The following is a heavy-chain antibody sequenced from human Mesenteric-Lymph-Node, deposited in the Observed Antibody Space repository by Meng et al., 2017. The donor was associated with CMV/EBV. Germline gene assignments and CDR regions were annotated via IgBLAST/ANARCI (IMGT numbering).Heavy chain of an antibody. CDR2: INTNTENP. Sequence: GGNFTSYAMKRVRQAAGQGMEGRRGINTNTENPTYDQGVTGRFVFPLDTSVSTAYQQISSIKAEETAVYYCASRALGGYFDWLLVYWGQGTLVTVSS. CDR1: GGNFTSYA. D-gene: IGHD3-9*01. J-gene: IGHJ4*02. V-gene: IGHV7-4-1*02. CDR3: ASRALGGYFDWLLVY.